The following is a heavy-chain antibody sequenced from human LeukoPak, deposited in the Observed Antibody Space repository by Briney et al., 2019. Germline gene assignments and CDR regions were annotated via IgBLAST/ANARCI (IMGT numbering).Heavy chain of an antibody. J-gene: IGHJ6*03. CDR1: GFTFSSYE. CDR3: AREAPYYMDV. Sequence: LAGGSLRLSCAASGFTFSSYEMNWVRQAPGKGLEWVSYISSSGSTIYYADSVKGRFTISRDNAKNSLYLQMNSLRAEDTALYYCAREAPYYMDVWGKGTTVTVSS. V-gene: IGHV3-48*03. CDR2: ISSSGSTI.